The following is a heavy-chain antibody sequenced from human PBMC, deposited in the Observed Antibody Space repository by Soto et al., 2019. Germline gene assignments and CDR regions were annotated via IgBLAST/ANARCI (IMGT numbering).Heavy chain of an antibody. CDR1: GVSLSTSGVR. Sequence: QITLKASGPTLVKPTQTPMLTCTFSGVSLSTSGVRVGCIRQRPGKALELLALIYWNDDKRDSPSLKSRLTMTKDTSKNHGVLTMTTMDPVDTATYYCAHRGITPAGAVEYWGQGSLVTVS. CDR2: IYWNDDK. CDR3: AHRGITPAGAVEY. J-gene: IGHJ4*02. D-gene: IGHD6-13*01. V-gene: IGHV2-5*01.